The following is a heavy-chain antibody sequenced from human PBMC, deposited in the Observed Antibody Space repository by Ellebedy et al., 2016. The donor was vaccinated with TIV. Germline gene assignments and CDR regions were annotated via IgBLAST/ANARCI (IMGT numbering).Heavy chain of an antibody. D-gene: IGHD1-26*01. Sequence: SETLSLTXIVSGGSISSSGHYWAWIRQPPGKGLEWIGLSYYSGNTNYNPSLNSRVTISVDTSRNQFSLKLSSVTAADTAVYYCSRYSGSTGWFNPWGQGVLVTVSS. V-gene: IGHV4-39*01. J-gene: IGHJ5*02. CDR3: SRYSGSTGWFNP. CDR2: SYYSGNT. CDR1: GGSISSSGHY.